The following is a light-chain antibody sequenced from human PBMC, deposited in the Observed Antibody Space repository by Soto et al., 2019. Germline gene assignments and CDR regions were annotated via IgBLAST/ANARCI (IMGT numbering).Light chain of an antibody. CDR3: SSYAGIRTVV. CDR2: EDT. V-gene: IGLV2-23*01. Sequence: QSVLTQPASVSGSPGQSIAISCTGTNSNVGNYNLVSWFQQHPGKAPKLIIYEDTRRPSGVSHRFSGSKSGNTASLTISGLQAEDEAHYYCSSYAGIRTVVFGTGTKVTVL. J-gene: IGLJ1*01. CDR1: NSNVGNYNL.